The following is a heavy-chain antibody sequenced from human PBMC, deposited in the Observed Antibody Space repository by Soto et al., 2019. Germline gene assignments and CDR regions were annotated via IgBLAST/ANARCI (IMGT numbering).Heavy chain of an antibody. CDR2: IYSDGSRT. V-gene: IGHV3-74*01. Sequence: EVQLVESGGGLVQPGGSLRLSCATSGSTFNTYWMHWVRQAPGKGLVWVSRIYSDGSRTSYADSVKGRFTISRDNAKNTLYLQMDSLSPEDTAVYYCARGAGGYYYMDVWGKGTTVTVSS. D-gene: IGHD3-10*01. CDR3: ARGAGGYYYMDV. CDR1: GSTFNTYW. J-gene: IGHJ6*03.